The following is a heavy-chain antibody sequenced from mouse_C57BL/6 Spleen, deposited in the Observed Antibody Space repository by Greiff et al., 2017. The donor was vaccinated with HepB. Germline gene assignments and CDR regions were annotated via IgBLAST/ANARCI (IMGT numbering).Heavy chain of an antibody. CDR1: GFTFSDYY. CDR2: ISNGGGST. V-gene: IGHV5-12*01. Sequence: EVKVEESGGGLVQPGGSLKLSCAASGFTFSDYYMYWVRQTPEKRLEWVAYISNGGGSTYYPDTVKGRFTISRDNAKNTLYLQMSRLKSEDTAMYYCARSYYYGSGGYFDVWGTGTTVTVSS. J-gene: IGHJ1*03. D-gene: IGHD1-1*01. CDR3: ARSYYYGSGGYFDV.